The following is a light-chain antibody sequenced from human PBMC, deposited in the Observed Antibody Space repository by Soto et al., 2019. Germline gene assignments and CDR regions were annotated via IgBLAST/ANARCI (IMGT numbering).Light chain of an antibody. CDR2: GAS. Sequence: EVVLTQSPGTLSLSPGDRATLSCRASRSVSDNYVAWYQQKPGRAPRLLIFGASIRAIGVPDRFIGSASGTDFTLTITGLEPDDFAVYYCQQYDASSPLTFGGGTRVDMK. CDR3: QQYDASSPLT. J-gene: IGKJ4*01. CDR1: RSVSDNY. V-gene: IGKV3-20*01.